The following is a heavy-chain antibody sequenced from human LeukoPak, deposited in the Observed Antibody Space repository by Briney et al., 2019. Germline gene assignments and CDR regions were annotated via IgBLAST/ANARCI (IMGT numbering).Heavy chain of an antibody. V-gene: IGHV4-61*05. CDR3: ARLRYYDSSGYWYYFDH. D-gene: IGHD3-22*01. Sequence: SETLSLTCTVSGGSISSSSYYWSWVRQPPGKGLEWIGYIYYSGSTNYNPSLKSRVTISVDTSKNQFSLKLSSVTAADTAVYYCARLRYYDSSGYWYYFDHWGQGTLVTVSS. CDR1: GGSISSSSYY. J-gene: IGHJ4*02. CDR2: IYYSGST.